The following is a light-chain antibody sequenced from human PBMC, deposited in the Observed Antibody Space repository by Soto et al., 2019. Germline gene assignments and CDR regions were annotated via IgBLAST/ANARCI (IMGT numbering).Light chain of an antibody. V-gene: IGLV2-14*01. CDR1: NTDVGQDKS. CDR2: EVT. Sequence: QSALTQPASVSVSRGQSIIISCVGRNTDVGQDKSVSWYQQGPGKAPKLLIFEVTNRPSGVSNRFSGSRSGNTVSLTISGLQPDDEGDYFCVSYTDTDTLVFGTGTKLTVL. CDR3: VSYTDTDTLV. J-gene: IGLJ1*01.